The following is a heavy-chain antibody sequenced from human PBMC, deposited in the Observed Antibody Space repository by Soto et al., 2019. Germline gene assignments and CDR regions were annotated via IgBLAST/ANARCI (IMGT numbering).Heavy chain of an antibody. D-gene: IGHD3-22*01. CDR3: ARGLSFYDSSGTIPYY. Sequence: PSETLSLTCTVSGGSISSYYWSWIRQPAGKGLEWIGRIYTSWSTNYNPSLKSRVTMSVDTSKNQFSLKLSSATAADTAVYYCARGLSFYDSSGTIPYYWGQGTLVTVSS. CDR1: GGSISSYY. CDR2: IYTSWST. V-gene: IGHV4-4*07. J-gene: IGHJ4*02.